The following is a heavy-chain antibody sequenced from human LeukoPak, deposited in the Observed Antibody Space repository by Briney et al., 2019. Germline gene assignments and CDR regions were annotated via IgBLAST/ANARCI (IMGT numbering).Heavy chain of an antibody. CDR1: GGSFSGYY. J-gene: IGHJ4*02. D-gene: IGHD1-26*01. V-gene: IGHV4-34*01. CDR2: INHSGST. Sequence: SETLSLTCAVYGGSFSGYYWSWIRQPPGKGLEWIGEINHSGSTNYNPSLKSRVTISVDTSKNQFSLKLSSVTAADTAVYYCARGLLLGYWGQGTLVIVSS. CDR3: ARGLLLGY.